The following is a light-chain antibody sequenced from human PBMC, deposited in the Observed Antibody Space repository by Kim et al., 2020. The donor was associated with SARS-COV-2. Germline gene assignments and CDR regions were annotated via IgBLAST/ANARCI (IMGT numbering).Light chain of an antibody. J-gene: IGKJ4*01. V-gene: IGKV1-33*01. CDR2: EAT. CDR1: QDISNS. Sequence: DIQMTQSPSSLSASVGDRVTITCLATQDISNSLNWYQQKPGEPPKLLIYEATNLETGVPIRFSGSTSVTDFTFTISSLQPEDIATYYCQQYDHVPFTFGGGTKVEIK. CDR3: QQYDHVPFT.